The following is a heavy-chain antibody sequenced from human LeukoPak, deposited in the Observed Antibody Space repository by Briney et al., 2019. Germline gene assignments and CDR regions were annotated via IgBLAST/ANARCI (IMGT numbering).Heavy chain of an antibody. CDR3: ASRTRYGSGSYYSPLRAFDI. CDR2: IYSGGDT. D-gene: IGHD3-10*01. CDR1: GFIVSSNY. J-gene: IGHJ3*02. Sequence: GGSLRLSCAASGFIVSSNYMSWARQAPGKGLEWVSVIYSGGDTYYAHFAKGRFTISRDNSKNTLYLQMNSLRAEDTAVYYCASRTRYGSGSYYSPLRAFDIWGQGTMVTVSS. V-gene: IGHV3-53*01.